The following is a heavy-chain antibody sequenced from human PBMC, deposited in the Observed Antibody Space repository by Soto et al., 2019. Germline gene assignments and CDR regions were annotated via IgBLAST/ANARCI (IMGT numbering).Heavy chain of an antibody. CDR1: GYTFTDYY. CDR2: INPNSGAT. D-gene: IGHD3-22*01. J-gene: IGHJ4*01. Sequence: ASVKVSCKASGYTFTDYYLYWVRQAPGQGLEWMGWINPNSGATNYAQKFQGWVTMTRDTSISTAYMEVRRLKSEDTAVYYCASPQPNYYDSSGSLDYWG. V-gene: IGHV1-2*04. CDR3: ASPQPNYYDSSGSLDY.